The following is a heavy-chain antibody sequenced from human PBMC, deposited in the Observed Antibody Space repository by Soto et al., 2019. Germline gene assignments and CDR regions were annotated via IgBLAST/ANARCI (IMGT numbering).Heavy chain of an antibody. J-gene: IGHJ4*02. CDR2: INAANGDT. CDR1: GYTFTSYG. D-gene: IGHD6-13*01. Sequence: ASVKVSCKASGYTFTSYGIHWVRQAPGQRLEWMGWINAANGDTKYSPKFQGRVTITRDTSASTAYMELNSLRAEDTAVYYRARDALELDSSSWYGGGFDYWGQGTLVTVSS. V-gene: IGHV1-3*01. CDR3: ARDALELDSSSWYGGGFDY.